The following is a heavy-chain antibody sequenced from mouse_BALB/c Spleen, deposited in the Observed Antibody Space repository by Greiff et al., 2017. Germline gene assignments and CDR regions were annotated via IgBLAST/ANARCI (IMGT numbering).Heavy chain of an antibody. Sequence: QVQLKESGPELVKPGASVKMSCKASGYTFTSYVMHWVKQRPGQGLEWIGNIYPGSGSTNYDEKFKSKATLTVDTSSSTAYMQLSSLTSEDSAVYYCTREDYDGYVPYYFDYWGQGTTLTVSS. V-gene: IGHV1-55*01. CDR3: TREDYDGYVPYYFDY. J-gene: IGHJ2*01. CDR2: IYPGSGST. D-gene: IGHD2-3*01. CDR1: GYTFTSYV.